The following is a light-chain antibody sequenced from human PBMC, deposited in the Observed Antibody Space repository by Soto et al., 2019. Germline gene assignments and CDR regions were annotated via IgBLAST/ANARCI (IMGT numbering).Light chain of an antibody. J-gene: IGKJ4*01. CDR3: QQYGDWPLT. Sequence: XXGERATLSCRASQSVGNNFAWYQQKPGQAPRLLIFATPXRATGVPARFSGSGSGTAFTLTISSLQSEDFAVYYCQQYGDWPLTFGGGAKVEIE. V-gene: IGKV3-15*01. CDR1: QSVGNN. CDR2: ATP.